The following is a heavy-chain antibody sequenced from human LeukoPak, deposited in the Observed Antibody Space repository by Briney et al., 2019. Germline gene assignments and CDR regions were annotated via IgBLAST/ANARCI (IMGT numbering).Heavy chain of an antibody. V-gene: IGHV3-23*01. D-gene: IGHD2-15*01. CDR3: TKAPVGYCSGGFCYPFDY. CDR1: GFTFSSYG. Sequence: GGSLRLSCAASGFTFSSYGMSWVRQAPGKGLEWVSAISGSGGSTYYADSVKGRFTISRDSSKNTLYLQMNSLRAEDTAVYYCTKAPVGYCSGGFCYPFDYWGQGTLVTVSS. J-gene: IGHJ4*02. CDR2: ISGSGGST.